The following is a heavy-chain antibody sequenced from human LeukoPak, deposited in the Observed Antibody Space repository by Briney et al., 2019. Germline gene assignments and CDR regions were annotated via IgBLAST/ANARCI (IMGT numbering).Heavy chain of an antibody. Sequence: PSETLSLTCTVSGGSISSGGYYWSWIHQHPGKGLEWIGYIYYSGSTYYNPSLRSRVTISVDTSKNQFSLKLSSVTAADTAVYYCARDYCSGGSCYPRYWGQGTLVTVSS. J-gene: IGHJ4*02. CDR1: GGSISSGGYY. CDR2: IYYSGST. V-gene: IGHV4-31*03. D-gene: IGHD2-15*01. CDR3: ARDYCSGGSCYPRY.